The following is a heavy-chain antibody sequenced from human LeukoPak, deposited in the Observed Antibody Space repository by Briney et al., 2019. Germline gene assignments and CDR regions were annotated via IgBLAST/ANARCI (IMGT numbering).Heavy chain of an antibody. V-gene: IGHV3-74*01. CDR3: ARVAVDSSSWLFSGAGVLFDY. D-gene: IGHD6-13*01. CDR1: GFTFSSYW. J-gene: IGHJ4*02. CDR2: INSDGSST. Sequence: GGSLRLSCAASGFTFSSYWMHWVRQAPGKGLVWVSRINSDGSSTSYADSVKGRFTISRDNSKNTLYLQMNSLRAEDTAVYYCARVAVDSSSWLFSGAGVLFDYWGQGTLVTVSS.